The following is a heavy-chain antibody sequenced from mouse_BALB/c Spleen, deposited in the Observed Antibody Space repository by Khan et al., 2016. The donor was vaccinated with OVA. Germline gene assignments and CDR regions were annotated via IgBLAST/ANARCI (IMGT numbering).Heavy chain of an antibody. J-gene: IGHJ3*01. CDR2: IYPRIGNT. CDR3: ARRNEFGCTFAD. D-gene: IGHD1-2*01. Sequence: QVQLQQSGAELARPGASVKLSCKASGYTFTDYYINWVKQRTGQGLEWIGEIYPRIGNTYYNEKFKGKATLTADKSYSIAYMQLSSLTSEDSAVYVYARRNEFGCTFADWGQGTLVTVSA. V-gene: IGHV1-77*01. CDR1: GYTFTDYY.